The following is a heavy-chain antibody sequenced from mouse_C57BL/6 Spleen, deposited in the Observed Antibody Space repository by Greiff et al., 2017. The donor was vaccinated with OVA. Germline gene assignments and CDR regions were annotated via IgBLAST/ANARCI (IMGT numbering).Heavy chain of an antibody. V-gene: IGHV1-76*01. D-gene: IGHD3-2*02. CDR2: IYPGSGNT. Sequence: QVQLQQSGAELVRPGASVKLSCKASGYTFTDYYINWVKQRPGQGLEWIARIYPGSGNTYYNEKFKGKATLTAEKSSSTAYMQLSSLTSEDSAVYFCAIDSSGLYYYAMDYWGQGTSVTVSS. J-gene: IGHJ4*01. CDR3: AIDSSGLYYYAMDY. CDR1: GYTFTDYY.